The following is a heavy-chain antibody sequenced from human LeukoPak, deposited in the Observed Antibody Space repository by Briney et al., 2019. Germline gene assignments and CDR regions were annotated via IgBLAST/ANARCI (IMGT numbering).Heavy chain of an antibody. CDR2: IKHDGSEK. Sequence: GGSLRLSGGAAGFSLTTYYMNWVRQAPGKGREWGANIKHDGSEKSYVDSVKGRFTISRDNATGSVFLQMNSLRGADTAVYYCAQDIGWLQFAYWGQGTLVTVS. V-gene: IGHV3-7*01. J-gene: IGHJ4*02. CDR1: GFSLTTYY. CDR3: AQDIGWLQFAY. D-gene: IGHD5-24*01.